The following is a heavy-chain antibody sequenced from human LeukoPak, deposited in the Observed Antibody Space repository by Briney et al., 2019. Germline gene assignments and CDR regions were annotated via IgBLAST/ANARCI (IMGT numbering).Heavy chain of an antibody. CDR3: ARGGVGTVVTHYWYFDL. CDR1: GYTFTGYY. D-gene: IGHD4-23*01. J-gene: IGHJ2*01. CDR2: INPNSGGT. V-gene: IGHV1-2*06. Sequence: ASVKVSCKASGYTFTGYYMHWVRQAPGQGLEWMGRINPNSGGTNYAQKFQGRVTMTRDTSISTAYMELSRLRSDDTAAYYCARGGVGTVVTHYWYFDLWGRGTLVTVSS.